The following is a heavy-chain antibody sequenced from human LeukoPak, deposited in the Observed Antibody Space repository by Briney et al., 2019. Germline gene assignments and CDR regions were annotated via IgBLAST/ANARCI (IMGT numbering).Heavy chain of an antibody. J-gene: IGHJ4*02. CDR3: ARKGMTTVTNFDY. CDR1: GFTFTDYA. Sequence: GGSLRLSCADSGFTFTDYAMSWVRQAPEKGVEWISTISDNGGETYYADSVKGRFAISRDNSKNTLFLQMNSLRAEDTAVYYCARKGMTTVTNFDYWGQGTLVTVSS. D-gene: IGHD4-17*01. CDR2: ISDNGGET. V-gene: IGHV3-23*01.